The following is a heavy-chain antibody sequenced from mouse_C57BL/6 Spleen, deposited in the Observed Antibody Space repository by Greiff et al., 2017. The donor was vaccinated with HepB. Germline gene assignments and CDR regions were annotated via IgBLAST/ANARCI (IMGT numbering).Heavy chain of an antibody. CDR2: IDPEDGET. J-gene: IGHJ4*01. V-gene: IGHV14-2*01. Sequence: EVQGVESGAELVKPGASVKLSCTASGFNIKDYYMHWVKQRTEQGLEWIGRIDPEDGETKYAPKFQGKATITADTSSNTAYLQLSSLTSEDTAVYYCARSYGRGSYAMDYWGQGTSVTVSS. D-gene: IGHD1-1*01. CDR1: GFNIKDYY. CDR3: ARSYGRGSYAMDY.